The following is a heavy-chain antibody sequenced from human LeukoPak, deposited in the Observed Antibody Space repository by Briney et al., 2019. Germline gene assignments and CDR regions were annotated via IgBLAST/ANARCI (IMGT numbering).Heavy chain of an antibody. CDR3: ARAGYSYGKPIDY. V-gene: IGHV3-21*01. D-gene: IGHD5-18*01. CDR1: GFTFSSYS. Sequence: GGSLRLSCAASGFTFSSYSMNWVRQAPGRGLEWVSSISSSSSYIYYADSVRGRFTISRDNAKNSLYLQMNSLRAEDTAVYYCARAGYSYGKPIDYWGQGTLVTVSS. CDR2: ISSSSSYI. J-gene: IGHJ4*02.